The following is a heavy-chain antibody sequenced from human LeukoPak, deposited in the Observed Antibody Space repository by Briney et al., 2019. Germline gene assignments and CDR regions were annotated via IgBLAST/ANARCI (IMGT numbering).Heavy chain of an antibody. V-gene: IGHV4-61*02. CDR1: GGSISSGSYY. J-gene: IGHJ6*02. D-gene: IGHD3-3*01. CDR3: ARDRYDFWSGYYYYYGMDV. Sequence: SETLSLTCTVSGGSISSGSYYWSWIRQPARKGLEWIGRIYTSGSTNYNPSLKSRVTISVEKSKHQFSLKLSSVTAADTALYYCARDRYDFWSGYYYYYGMDVWGQGTTVTVSS. CDR2: IYTSGST.